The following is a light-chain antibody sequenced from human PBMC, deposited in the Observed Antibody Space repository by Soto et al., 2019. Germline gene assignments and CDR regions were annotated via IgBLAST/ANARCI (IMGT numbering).Light chain of an antibody. CDR1: QGISSY. CDR2: AAS. Sequence: DIQLTQSPSFLSASVGDRFTITCRASQGISSYLAWYQQKPGKAPKLLIYAASTLQSGVPSRFSGSGSGTEFTLTISSLQPEDFATYYCQQLNSYPPAYTFGQGTKLEIK. V-gene: IGKV1-9*01. J-gene: IGKJ2*01. CDR3: QQLNSYPPAYT.